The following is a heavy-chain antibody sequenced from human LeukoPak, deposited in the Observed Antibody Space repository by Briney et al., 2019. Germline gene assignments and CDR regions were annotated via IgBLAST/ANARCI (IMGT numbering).Heavy chain of an antibody. CDR3: ARLIVLWFGESAEIDY. CDR2: IYYSGST. V-gene: IGHV4-39*01. D-gene: IGHD3-10*01. Sequence: PSETLSLTCTVSGGSISSSSYYWGWIRQPPGKGLEWIGSIYYSGSTYYNPSLKSRVTISVDTSKNQFSLKLSSVTAAGTAVYYCARLIVLWFGESAEIDYWGQGTLVTVSS. J-gene: IGHJ4*02. CDR1: GGSISSSSYY.